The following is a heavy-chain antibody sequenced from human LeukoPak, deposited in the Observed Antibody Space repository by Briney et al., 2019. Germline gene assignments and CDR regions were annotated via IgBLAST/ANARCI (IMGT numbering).Heavy chain of an antibody. J-gene: IGHJ4*02. D-gene: IGHD3-22*01. V-gene: IGHV3-69-1*01. CDR1: GLSLSDYG. CDR2: ITMNSVR. CDR3: TKGTGDSSGYYYAVVYYFDY. Sequence: PGGSLRLSCSASGLSLSDYGMSWVRQAPGKGLEWVSYITMNSVRIYADSVKGRFTISRDNDKNSVYLQMNTLRDEDTAVYYCTKGTGDSSGYYYAVVYYFDYWGQGTLVTVSS.